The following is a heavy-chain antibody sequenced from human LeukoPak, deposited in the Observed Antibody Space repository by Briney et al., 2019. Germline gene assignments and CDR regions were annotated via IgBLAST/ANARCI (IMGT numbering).Heavy chain of an antibody. CDR3: ARSSYYEAHY. V-gene: IGHV4-59*01. CDR2: IYYGGST. Sequence: SETLSLTCAVSGGSINTYYWSWIRQPPGKGLEWIGYIYYGGSTNYNPSLKSRVTISVDTSKNQFFLKLSAVTAADTAVYYCARSSYYEAHYWGQGALVTVSS. CDR1: GGSINTYY. D-gene: IGHD3-22*01. J-gene: IGHJ4*02.